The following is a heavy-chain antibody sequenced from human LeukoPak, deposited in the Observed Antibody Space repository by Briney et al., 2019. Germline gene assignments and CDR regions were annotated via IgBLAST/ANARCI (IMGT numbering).Heavy chain of an antibody. CDR1: GFTFSSYG. CDR2: IRYDGSNK. D-gene: IGHD6-13*01. Sequence: GGSLRLSCAASGFTFSSYGMHWVRQAPGKGLEWVAFIRYDGSNKYYADSVKGRFTISRDNSKNTLYLQMNSLRAEDMALYYCAKGYSSSWYAGGNNYWGQGTLVTVSA. J-gene: IGHJ4*02. V-gene: IGHV3-30*02. CDR3: AKGYSSSWYAGGNNY.